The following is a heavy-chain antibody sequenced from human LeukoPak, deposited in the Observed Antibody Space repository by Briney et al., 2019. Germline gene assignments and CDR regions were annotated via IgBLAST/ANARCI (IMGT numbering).Heavy chain of an antibody. D-gene: IGHD1-1*01. CDR3: ASPRRTTGTTPRHYYYYGMDV. Sequence: GGSLRLSCAASGFTFSSYAMHWVRQAPGKGLEYVSAISSNGGSTYYANSVKGRFTISRDNSKNTLYLQMGSLRAEDMAVYYCASPRRTTGTTPRHYYYYGMDVWGQGTTVTVSS. J-gene: IGHJ6*02. CDR1: GFTFSSYA. CDR2: ISSNGGST. V-gene: IGHV3-64*01.